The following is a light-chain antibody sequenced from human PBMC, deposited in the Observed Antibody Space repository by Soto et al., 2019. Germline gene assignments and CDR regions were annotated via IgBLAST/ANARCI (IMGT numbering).Light chain of an antibody. CDR1: SSNIGAGYD. J-gene: IGLJ2*01. CDR2: ANS. Sequence: QSVLTQPPSVSGAPGQRVTISCTGSSSNIGAGYDVHWYQQLPGTAPKLLIYANSHRPSGVPDRFSGSKSGTSASLAITGLQAEDEADYYCQSYDSSLSVVFGGGTKVTVL. CDR3: QSYDSSLSVV. V-gene: IGLV1-40*01.